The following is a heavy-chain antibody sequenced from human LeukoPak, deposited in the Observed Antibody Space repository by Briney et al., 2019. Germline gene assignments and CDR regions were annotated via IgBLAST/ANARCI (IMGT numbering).Heavy chain of an antibody. CDR1: GGSISGGSYY. CDR2: IYTSGST. V-gene: IGHV4-61*02. CDR3: AREELLRAFDI. D-gene: IGHD1-26*01. J-gene: IGHJ3*02. Sequence: SETLSLTCTVSGGSISGGSYYWNWIRQPAGKGLEWIGRIYTSGSTNYNPSLKSRVTISVDTSKNQFSLKLTSVTAADTAVYYCAREELLRAFDIWGQGTMVTVSS.